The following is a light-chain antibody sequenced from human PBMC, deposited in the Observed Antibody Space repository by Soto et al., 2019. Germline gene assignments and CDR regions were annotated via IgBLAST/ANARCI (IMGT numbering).Light chain of an antibody. V-gene: IGLV1-44*01. CDR3: ATWDDSLNGAV. CDR1: SSDIGSNT. J-gene: IGLJ7*01. Sequence: QSVLTQPPSASGTPGQRVTISCSGSSSDIGSNTVNWYQQLPGTAPKLLIYDTNRRPSGVPDRFSGSKFGTSASLAISGLQSEDEADYYCATWDDSLNGAVFGGGTQLTVL. CDR2: DTN.